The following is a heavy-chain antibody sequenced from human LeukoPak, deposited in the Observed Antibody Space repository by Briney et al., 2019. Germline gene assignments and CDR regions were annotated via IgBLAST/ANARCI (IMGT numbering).Heavy chain of an antibody. CDR1: GYTFTAYY. Sequence: GASVKVSCKASGYTFTAYYMHWVRQAPGQGLEWMGWINPNSGGTNYAQKFQGRVTMTRDTSISTAYMELSRLRSDDTAVYYCARWVASPSRGWFDPWGQGTLVTVSS. V-gene: IGHV1-2*02. CDR3: ARWVASPSRGWFDP. CDR2: INPNSGGT. D-gene: IGHD3-22*01. J-gene: IGHJ5*02.